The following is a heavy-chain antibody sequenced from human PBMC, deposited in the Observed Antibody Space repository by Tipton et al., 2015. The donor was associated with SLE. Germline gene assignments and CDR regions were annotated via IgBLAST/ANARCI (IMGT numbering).Heavy chain of an antibody. CDR3: ARHDTNYGRNWFDP. V-gene: IGHV4-59*08. CDR2: IYYSGST. J-gene: IGHJ5*02. D-gene: IGHD2-8*01. Sequence: TLSLTCTVSGGSISGHYWSWIRQPPGKGLEWIGYIYYSGSTNYNPSLKSRVTISVDTSKKQFSLKLTSVTAADTAVYYCARHDTNYGRNWFDPWGQGTLVTVSS. CDR1: GGSISGHY.